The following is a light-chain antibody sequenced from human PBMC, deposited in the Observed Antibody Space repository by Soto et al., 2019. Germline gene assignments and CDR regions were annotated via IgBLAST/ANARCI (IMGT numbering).Light chain of an antibody. CDR2: EVS. J-gene: IGLJ2*01. CDR3: SSYTSSNTPVV. CDR1: SSDVGGYKY. Sequence: QSALTQPASVSGSPGQSITISCTGTSSDVGGYKYVSWYQQHPGKAPKLMIYEVSNRPSGVSNRFSGSKSGNTASLTISGLQDDDEADYYCSSYTSSNTPVVFGGGTKLTVL. V-gene: IGLV2-14*01.